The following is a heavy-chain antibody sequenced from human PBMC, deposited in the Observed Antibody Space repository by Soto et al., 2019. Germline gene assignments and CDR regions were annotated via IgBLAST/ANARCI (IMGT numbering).Heavy chain of an antibody. D-gene: IGHD2-2*01. J-gene: IGHJ5*02. CDR2: ISPGSGKK. CDR1: GYTFVSYG. Sequence: ASVKVSCKTSGYTFVSYGINWVRQAPGQGLEWKGWISPGSGKKKNAQKIKGKVTMTTKTSKNTIIKDMRSLRFDDTAVYYCARDLMYTSSPDSWFDPWGLGTLVTVSS. V-gene: IGHV1-18*01. CDR3: ARDLMYTSSPDSWFDP.